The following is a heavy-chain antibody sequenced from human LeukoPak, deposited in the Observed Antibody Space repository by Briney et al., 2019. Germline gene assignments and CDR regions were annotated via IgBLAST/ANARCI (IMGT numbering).Heavy chain of an antibody. J-gene: IGHJ4*02. Sequence: PGGSLRLSCAASGFTFSSYAMSWVRQAPGKGLEWVSAISTSGGNTYCADSVKGRFTISRDNSKNTLYLQMNSLRAEDTAIYYCAKDTRTVFGVASHYFDYWGQGTLVTVSS. CDR1: GFTFSSYA. CDR3: AKDTRTVFGVASHYFDY. D-gene: IGHD3-3*01. CDR2: ISTSGGNT. V-gene: IGHV3-23*01.